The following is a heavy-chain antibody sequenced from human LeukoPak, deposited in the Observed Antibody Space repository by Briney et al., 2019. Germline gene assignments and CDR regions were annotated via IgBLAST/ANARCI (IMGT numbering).Heavy chain of an antibody. V-gene: IGHV3-48*01. CDR3: ARDPGTNWNDLRYFDY. D-gene: IGHD1-20*01. CDR1: GFTFSSYS. J-gene: IGHJ4*02. CDR2: ISSSSSTI. Sequence: GGSLRLSCAASGFTFSSYSMNWVRQAPGKGLEWVSYISSSSSTIYYAGSVKGRFTISRDNSKNTLYLQMNSLRAEDTAVYYCARDPGTNWNDLRYFDYWGQGTLVTVSS.